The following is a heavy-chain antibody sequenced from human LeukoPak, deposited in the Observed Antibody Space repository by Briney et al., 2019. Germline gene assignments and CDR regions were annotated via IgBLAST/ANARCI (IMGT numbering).Heavy chain of an antibody. Sequence: SGGSLRLSCAASGFTFSSYAMSWVRQAPGKGLEWVSAITDSGGSTYYADSVKGRFTISRDNSKNTLFLQMNSLRGEDTAVYFCAKNDIGYYFDYGGQGTLVTVSS. CDR2: ITDSGGST. V-gene: IGHV3-23*01. D-gene: IGHD3-9*01. CDR3: AKNDIGYYFDY. CDR1: GFTFSSYA. J-gene: IGHJ4*02.